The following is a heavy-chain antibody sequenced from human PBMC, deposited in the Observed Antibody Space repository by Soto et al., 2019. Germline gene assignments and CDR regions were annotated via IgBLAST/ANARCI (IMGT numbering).Heavy chain of an antibody. J-gene: IGHJ6*02. V-gene: IGHV3-30*03. CDR2: ISYDGSNK. CDR1: GFNFISYV. D-gene: IGHD2-15*01. Sequence: GVSMRLSYTAAGFNFISYVMHWVRTTTGKGLEWVAVISYDGSNKYYADSVKGRFTISRDNSKNTLYLQMNSLRAEDTAVYYCAALPVAATRNYYYYGMDVWGQGTTVTVSS. CDR3: AALPVAATRNYYYYGMDV.